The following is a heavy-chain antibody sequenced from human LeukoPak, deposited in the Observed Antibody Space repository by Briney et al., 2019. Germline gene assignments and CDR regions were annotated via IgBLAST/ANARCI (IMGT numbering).Heavy chain of an antibody. D-gene: IGHD3-22*01. CDR3: ATHGYYDSSGYYYVDY. CDR1: GYTLTELS. V-gene: IGHV1-24*01. CDR2: FDPEDGET. Sequence: GASVKVSCKVSGYTLTELSMHWVRQAPGKGLEWMGSFDPEDGETIYAQKFQGRVTMTEDTSTDTAYMELSSLRSEDTAVYYCATHGYYDSSGYYYVDYWGQGTLVTVSS. J-gene: IGHJ4*02.